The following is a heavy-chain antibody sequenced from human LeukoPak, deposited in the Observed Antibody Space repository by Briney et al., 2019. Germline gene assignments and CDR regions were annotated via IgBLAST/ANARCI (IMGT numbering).Heavy chain of an antibody. CDR1: GGSISSSSYY. J-gene: IGHJ4*02. CDR3: ARTYGANSHFDY. Sequence: SETLSLTCTVSGGSISSSSYYWGWIRQPAGKGLEWTGRISTSGSTNYNPSLKSRVTISVDTSKNQFSLKVSSVTAADTAVYYCARTYGANSHFDYWGQGTLVTVSS. V-gene: IGHV4-61*02. D-gene: IGHD4-23*01. CDR2: ISTSGST.